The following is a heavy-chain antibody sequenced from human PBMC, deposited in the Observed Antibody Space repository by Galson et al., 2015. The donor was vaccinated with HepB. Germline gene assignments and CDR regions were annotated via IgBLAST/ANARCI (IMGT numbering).Heavy chain of an antibody. CDR2: ISGSGGST. D-gene: IGHD2-2*01. Sequence: SLRLSCAASGFTFSSYAMSWVRQAPGKGLEWVSAISGSGGSTYYADSVKGRFTISRDNSKNTLYLQMNSLRAEDTAVYYCAKCRAVVPAASSWGQGTLVTVSS. CDR1: GFTFSSYA. V-gene: IGHV3-23*01. J-gene: IGHJ5*02. CDR3: AKCRAVVPAASS.